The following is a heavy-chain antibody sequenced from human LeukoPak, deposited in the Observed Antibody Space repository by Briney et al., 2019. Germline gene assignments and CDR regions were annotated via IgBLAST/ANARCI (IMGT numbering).Heavy chain of an antibody. CDR3: ASENKRGYSYGSPTDAFDI. J-gene: IGHJ3*02. V-gene: IGHV3-21*01. CDR1: GFTFSTNS. Sequence: IPGGSLRLSCAASGFTFSTNSMNWVRQAPGKGLEWVSSISSSSSYIYYADSVKGRFTISRDNAKKSLFLDMNSLRAEDTAVYYCASENKRGYSYGSPTDAFDIWGQGTTVIVSS. CDR2: ISSSSSYI. D-gene: IGHD5-18*01.